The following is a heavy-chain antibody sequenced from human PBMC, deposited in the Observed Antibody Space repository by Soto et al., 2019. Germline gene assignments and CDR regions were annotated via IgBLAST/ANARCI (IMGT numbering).Heavy chain of an antibody. CDR1: GGTFSSCA. D-gene: IGHD1-7*01. CDR3: ARDGVSSTEYTWNYGTYFDY. Sequence: SVKVSCKASGGTFSSCAISWVRQAPGQGLEWMGGIIPIFGTANYAQKFQGRVTITADESTSTAYMELSSLRPDDTAMYYCARDGVSSTEYTWNYGTYFDYWGQGALVTVSS. V-gene: IGHV1-69*13. CDR2: IIPIFGTA. J-gene: IGHJ4*02.